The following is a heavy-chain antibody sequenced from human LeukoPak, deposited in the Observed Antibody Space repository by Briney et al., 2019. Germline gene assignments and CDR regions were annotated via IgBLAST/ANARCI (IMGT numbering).Heavy chain of an antibody. V-gene: IGHV3-53*01. CDR1: GFTVSSNY. CDR3: ARSLGFCSSSNCQAYLQH. Sequence: PGGSLRLSCAASGFTVSSNYMSWVRQAPGKGLEWVSVIYRSGSTYYADSVKGRFTISRDNSNNTLYLQMNSLRAEDTAVYYCARSLGFCSSSNCQAYLQHWGQGTPVTVSS. J-gene: IGHJ1*01. D-gene: IGHD2-2*01. CDR2: IYRSGST.